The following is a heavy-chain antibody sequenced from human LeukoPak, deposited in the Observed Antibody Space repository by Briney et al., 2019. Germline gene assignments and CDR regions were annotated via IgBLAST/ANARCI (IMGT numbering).Heavy chain of an antibody. Sequence: GGSLRLSCAASGFTFDDYAMHWVRQAPGKGLEWVSLISWDGGSTYYADSVKGRFTISRDNSKNSLYPQMNSLRAEDTALYYCAKAQYYYDSSGYYPYYFDYWGQGTLVTVSS. CDR2: ISWDGGST. J-gene: IGHJ4*02. CDR3: AKAQYYYDSSGYYPYYFDY. CDR1: GFTFDDYA. D-gene: IGHD3-22*01. V-gene: IGHV3-43D*04.